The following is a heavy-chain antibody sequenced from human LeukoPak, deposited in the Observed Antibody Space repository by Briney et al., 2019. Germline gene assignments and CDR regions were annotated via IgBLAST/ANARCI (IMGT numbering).Heavy chain of an antibody. CDR1: GGSISSYY. CDR2: IYTSGST. Sequence: SETLSLTCTVSGGSISSYYWSWIRQPPGKGLEWIGYIYTSGSTNYNPSLKGRVTISVDTSKNQFSLKLSSVTAADTAVYYCARHKVMATSFDYWGQGTLVTVSS. D-gene: IGHD5-24*01. J-gene: IGHJ4*02. CDR3: ARHKVMATSFDY. V-gene: IGHV4-4*09.